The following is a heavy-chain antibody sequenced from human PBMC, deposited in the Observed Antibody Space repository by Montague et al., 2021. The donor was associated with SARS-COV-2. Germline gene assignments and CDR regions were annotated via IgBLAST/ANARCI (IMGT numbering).Heavy chain of an antibody. CDR2: IYYSGST. Sequence: SETLSLTCTVSGGSISSSSYYWGWIRQPPGKGLEWIGSIYYSGSTYYNPSLESRVTISVDTPKNQFSLKLSSVTAADTAVYYCARDYGDYGSGYYYGMDVWGQGTTVTVSS. J-gene: IGHJ6*02. V-gene: IGHV4-39*07. CDR1: GGSISSSSYY. D-gene: IGHD4-17*01. CDR3: ARDYGDYGSGYYYGMDV.